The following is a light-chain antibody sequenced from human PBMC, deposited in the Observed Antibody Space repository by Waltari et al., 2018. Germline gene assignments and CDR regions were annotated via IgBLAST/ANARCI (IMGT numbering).Light chain of an antibody. V-gene: IGLV1-47*01. CDR2: RNN. CDR1: SSNTGRNY. CDR3: AAWDDSLSGWV. J-gene: IGLJ3*02. Sequence: QSVLTQPPSASGTPGQRVTIPCSGSSSNTGRNYVSWYQQLPGTAPKLLIYRNNQRPSGVPDRFSGSKSGTSASLAISGLRSEDEADYYCAAWDDSLSGWVFGGGTRLTVL.